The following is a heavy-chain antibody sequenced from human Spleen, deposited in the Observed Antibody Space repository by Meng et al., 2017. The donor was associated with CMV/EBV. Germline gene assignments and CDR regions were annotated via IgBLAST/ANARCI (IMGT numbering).Heavy chain of an antibody. CDR1: GYTFTDYY. J-gene: IGHJ6*02. Sequence: GDSLKISCKASGYTFTDYYVHCVRQAPGQGLEWMGWINPNTGDTFYAQVFRGRVTMTRDTSISTAYMELSGLRSDDTAIYYCARAGGRISGTLGLGVDVWGQGTTVTVSS. CDR3: ARAGGRISGTLGLGVDV. V-gene: IGHV1-2*02. CDR2: INPNTGDT. D-gene: IGHD1-20*01.